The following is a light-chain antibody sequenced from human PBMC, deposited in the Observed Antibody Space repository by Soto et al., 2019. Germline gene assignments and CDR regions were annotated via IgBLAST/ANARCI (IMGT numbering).Light chain of an antibody. Sequence: DIQMTQSPSSLSASVGDRVTITCRASQSISSYLNWYQQNPWKAPKLLIYAASNLQSGVSSRFIGRGSGKEFTLTISSLQPEDLATYYCQQLNSYPRLFNFGGGTKVDIK. CDR1: QSISSY. J-gene: IGKJ4*01. CDR2: AAS. V-gene: IGKV1-9*01. CDR3: QQLNSYPRLFN.